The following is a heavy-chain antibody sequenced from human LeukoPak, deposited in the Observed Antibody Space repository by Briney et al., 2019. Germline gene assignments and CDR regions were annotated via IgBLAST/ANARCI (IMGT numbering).Heavy chain of an antibody. CDR3: ARVSVVVVPAAILYYGMDV. D-gene: IGHD2-2*02. Sequence: SVKVSCKASGGTFISYAISWVRQAPGQGLEWMGRIIPILGIANYAQKFQGRVTITADKSTSTAYMELSSLRSEDTAVYYCARVSVVVVPAAILYYGMDVWGQGTTVTVSS. CDR1: GGTFISYA. J-gene: IGHJ6*02. V-gene: IGHV1-69*04. CDR2: IIPILGIA.